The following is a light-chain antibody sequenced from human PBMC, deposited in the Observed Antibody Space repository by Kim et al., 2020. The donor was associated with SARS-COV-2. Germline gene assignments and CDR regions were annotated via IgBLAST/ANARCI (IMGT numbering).Light chain of an antibody. CDR3: AAWDDSLNGPL. Sequence: QSVLIQPPSASGTPGQRLTISCSGGYSNIGGNPVTCYQQLPGSAPQLLIYANNQRPSGVPDRFSASTSGTSASLAISGVQSEDEADYYCAAWDDSLNGPLFGGGTQLTVL. CDR1: YSNIGGNP. CDR2: ANN. J-gene: IGLJ3*02. V-gene: IGLV1-44*01.